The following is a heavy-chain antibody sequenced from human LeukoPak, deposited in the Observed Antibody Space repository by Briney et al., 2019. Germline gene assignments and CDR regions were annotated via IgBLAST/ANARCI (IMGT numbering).Heavy chain of an antibody. Sequence: PGGSLRLSCTASGFTFGDYTITWIRQAPGKGLEWVGFIRNKADGGTPEYAAPAKGRFTISRDDSKSIAYLQMNSLKTDDTAVYYCTRDPPTRYWGQGTLVSVSS. CDR3: TRDPPTRY. D-gene: IGHD1-26*01. J-gene: IGHJ4*02. CDR1: GFTFGDYT. CDR2: IRNKADGGTP. V-gene: IGHV3-49*03.